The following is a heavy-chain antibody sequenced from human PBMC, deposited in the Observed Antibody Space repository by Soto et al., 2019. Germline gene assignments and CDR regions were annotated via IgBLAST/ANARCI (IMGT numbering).Heavy chain of an antibody. D-gene: IGHD3-3*01. CDR2: INHSGST. CDR1: GGSFSGYY. V-gene: IGHV4-34*01. CDR3: ARGGTYYDFWSGYKKPKNWFDP. J-gene: IGHJ5*02. Sequence: SETLSLTCAVYGGSFSGYYCSWIRQPPGKGLEWIGEINHSGSTNYNPSLKSRVTISVDTSKNQFSLKLSSVTAADTAVYYCARGGTYYDFWSGYKKPKNWFDPWGQGTLVTVSS.